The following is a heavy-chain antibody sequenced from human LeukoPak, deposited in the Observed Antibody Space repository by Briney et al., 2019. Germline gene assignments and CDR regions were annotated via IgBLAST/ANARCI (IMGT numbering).Heavy chain of an antibody. CDR2: INWNGDST. CDR1: GFTFDDYG. V-gene: IGHV3-20*04. CDR3: ARPYYYDSSGYPY. J-gene: IGHJ4*02. D-gene: IGHD3-22*01. Sequence: GGSLRLSCAASGFTFDDYGVSWVRQAPGEWLEWVCGINWNGDSTDYADSVKGRFTISRDNAKNSLYLQMNSLRAEDTALYYCARPYYYDSSGYPYWGQGTLVTVSS.